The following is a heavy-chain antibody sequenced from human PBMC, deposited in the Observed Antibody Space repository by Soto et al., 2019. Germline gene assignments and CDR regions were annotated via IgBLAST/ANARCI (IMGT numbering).Heavy chain of an antibody. J-gene: IGHJ6*02. Sequence: PSQTLSLTCVLSGDSVSTNSAAWNWIRQSPSSGLEWLGRTYYRSKWYNDYAVSVKSRITINPDTSKNQFSLQLNSVTPEDTAVYYCARGYSGYDLYYYYYGMDVWGQGTTVTVSS. CDR1: GDSVSTNSAA. V-gene: IGHV6-1*01. D-gene: IGHD5-12*01. CDR2: TYYRSKWYN. CDR3: ARGYSGYDLYYYYYGMDV.